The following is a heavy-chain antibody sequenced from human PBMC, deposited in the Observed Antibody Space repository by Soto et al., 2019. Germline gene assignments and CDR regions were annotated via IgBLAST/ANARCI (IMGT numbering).Heavy chain of an antibody. D-gene: IGHD2-15*01. V-gene: IGHV3-23*01. CDR3: AKGAWDCSGGSCYSGYYFDD. J-gene: IGHJ4*02. CDR1: GFTFSSYA. Sequence: EVQLLESGGGLVQPGGSLRLSCAASGFTFSSYAMSWVRQAPGKGLEWVSAISGSGGRTYYADSVKGRFTISRDNSKNSLYLQMNSLRAEDTAVYYCAKGAWDCSGGSCYSGYYFDDWGQGTLVTVSS. CDR2: ISGSGGRT.